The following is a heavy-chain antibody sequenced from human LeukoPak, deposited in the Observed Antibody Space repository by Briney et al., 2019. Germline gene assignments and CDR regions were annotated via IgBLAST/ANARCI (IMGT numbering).Heavy chain of an antibody. CDR3: ARGGWERDSWNFDY. Sequence: GASVKVSCRASGYTFTSYDINWVRQATGQGLEWMGWMNPNSGNTGYAQKFQGRVTMTRNTSISTAYMELSSLRSEDTAVYYCARGGWERDSWNFDYWGQGTLVTVSS. CDR1: GYTFTSYD. J-gene: IGHJ4*02. D-gene: IGHD1-26*01. CDR2: MNPNSGNT. V-gene: IGHV1-8*01.